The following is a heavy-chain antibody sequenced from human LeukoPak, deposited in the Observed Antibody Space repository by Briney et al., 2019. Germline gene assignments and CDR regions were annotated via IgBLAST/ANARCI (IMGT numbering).Heavy chain of an antibody. Sequence: PSETLSLTCTVSGGSISTYYWNWIRQPPGKGLEWIGYIYYSGATNYNPSLKSRVTISVDTSKNQSSLKLSSVTAADTAVYYCARGVYIAAAQYGFWGQGTLATVSS. D-gene: IGHD6-13*01. CDR1: GGSISTYY. CDR3: ARGVYIAAAQYGF. V-gene: IGHV4-59*01. J-gene: IGHJ4*02. CDR2: IYYSGAT.